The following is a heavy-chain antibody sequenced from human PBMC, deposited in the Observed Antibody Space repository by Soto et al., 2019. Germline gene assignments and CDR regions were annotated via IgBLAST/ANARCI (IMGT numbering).Heavy chain of an antibody. CDR2: IYWDDDK. CDR1: GFSLSTSGVG. Sequence: QITLQESAPVLVRPTETLTLTCTYSGFSLSTSGVGVGWVRQSPGKALEWLAVIYWDDDKRYMPSLQNRLTLSRDGSRNEVGVAMGHMRPMDTGTYYGAGGRRESGNCWDCGAFDIWGQGTGVAVS. CDR3: AGGRRESGNCWDCGAFDI. J-gene: IGHJ3*02. D-gene: IGHD1-1*01. V-gene: IGHV2-5*02.